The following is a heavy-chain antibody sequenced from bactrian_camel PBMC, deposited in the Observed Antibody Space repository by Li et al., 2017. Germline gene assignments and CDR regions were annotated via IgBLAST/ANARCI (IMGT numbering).Heavy chain of an antibody. CDR2: IYSGDGST. Sequence: VQLVESGGGLVQPGGSLRVSCAASGIILSRYAVTWVRQSPGKEREGVAAIYSGDGSTYYSNSVKGRFTISQDNAKSTAYLQMNSLKPEDTAMYYCAAGPQIGGAWYRIGSYNYWGQGTQVTVS. CDR1: GIILSRYA. CDR3: AAGPQIGGAWYRIGSYNY. V-gene: IGHV3S40*01. J-gene: IGHJ4*01. D-gene: IGHD6*01.